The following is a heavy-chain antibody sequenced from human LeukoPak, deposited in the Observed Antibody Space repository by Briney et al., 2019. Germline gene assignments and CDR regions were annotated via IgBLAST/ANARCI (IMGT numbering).Heavy chain of an antibody. CDR1: VGALAVYN. V-gene: IGHV4-59*01. Sequence: PSETLSLTCTVSVGALAVYNLSLVRQPPGKGLEWIGYIYYSGSTNYNPSLKSRVTISVDTSKNQLTLKLSCVTAAYTAVTWSCIAFRSRASCSDYNWFDPWGQGTLVTVSS. D-gene: IGHD2-15*01. CDR2: IYYSGST. CDR3: CIAFRSRASCSDYNWFDP. J-gene: IGHJ5*02.